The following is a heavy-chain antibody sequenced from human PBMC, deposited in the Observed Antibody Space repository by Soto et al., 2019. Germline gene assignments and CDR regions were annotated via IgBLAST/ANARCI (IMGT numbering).Heavy chain of an antibody. V-gene: IGHV5-51*01. CDR3: ARCPTIAADDLKEYYYYGMDV. J-gene: IGHJ6*02. Sequence: VQALKISCEGSVYSVSSYWIGWDRQKPRKGLEWMGIIYPGDSDTRYSPSFQGQVTISADKSISTAYLQWSSLKASDTAMYYCARCPTIAADDLKEYYYYGMDVWGQGTTVTVSS. CDR2: IYPGDSDT. D-gene: IGHD6-13*01. CDR1: VYSVSSYW.